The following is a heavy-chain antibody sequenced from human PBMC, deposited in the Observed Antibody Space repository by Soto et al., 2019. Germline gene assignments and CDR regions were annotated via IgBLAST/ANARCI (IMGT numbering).Heavy chain of an antibody. J-gene: IGHJ4*02. D-gene: IGHD3-10*01. V-gene: IGHV3-30-3*01. CDR2: ISYDGSNK. CDR3: AREIERFFGY. Sequence: QVQLVESGGGVVQPGRSLRLSCAASGFTFSSYAMHWVRQVPGKGLEWVAVISYDGSNKYYADSVKGRFTISRDNSKNTLYLQMTSLRAEDTAVYYCAREIERFFGYWGQGTLVTVSS. CDR1: GFTFSSYA.